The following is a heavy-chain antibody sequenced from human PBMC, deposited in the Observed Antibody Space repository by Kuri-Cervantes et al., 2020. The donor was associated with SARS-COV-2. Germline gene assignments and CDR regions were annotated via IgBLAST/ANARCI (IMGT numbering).Heavy chain of an antibody. CDR1: GGSISSHY. D-gene: IGHD3-3*01. CDR2: IYYSGSA. J-gene: IGHJ6*03. CDR3: ARDSRSSYQVLLDHYYYSYMDV. V-gene: IGHV4-59*11. Sequence: SETLSLTCTVSGGSISSHYWSWIRQPPGKGLEWIGNIYYSGSAFYNPSLKSRVTMSLDMSRSQFSLKVTSVTAADTAVYYCARDSRSSYQVLLDHYYYSYMDVWDKGTTVTVSS.